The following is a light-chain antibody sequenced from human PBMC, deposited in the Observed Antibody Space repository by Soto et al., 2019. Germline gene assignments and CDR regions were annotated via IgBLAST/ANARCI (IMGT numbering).Light chain of an antibody. V-gene: IGLV2-14*01. CDR2: DVS. CDR1: SSDVGGYNY. J-gene: IGLJ3*02. CDR3: NTYTRRSPLWV. Sequence: QSALTQPASVSWSPGQSITISCTGTSSDVGGYNYVSWYQQHPGKAPKLMIYDVSNRPAGVSNRFSGSKYGNTASLTISGLQAEEEAEYYGNTYTRRSPLWVLGGGTQLTVL.